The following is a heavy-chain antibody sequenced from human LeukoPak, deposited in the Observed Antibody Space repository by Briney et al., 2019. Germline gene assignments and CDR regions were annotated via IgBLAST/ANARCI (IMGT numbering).Heavy chain of an antibody. CDR2: IYSGGST. Sequence: GGSLRLSCAASGFTVSSNYMSWVRQAPGKGLEWVSVIYSGGSTYYADSVKGRFTISRDNSKNTLYLQMNSLRDEDAAVYFCARATTTRTRFDYWGQGTLVTVSS. D-gene: IGHD4-17*01. CDR1: GFTVSSNY. CDR3: ARATTTRTRFDY. J-gene: IGHJ4*02. V-gene: IGHV3-53*01.